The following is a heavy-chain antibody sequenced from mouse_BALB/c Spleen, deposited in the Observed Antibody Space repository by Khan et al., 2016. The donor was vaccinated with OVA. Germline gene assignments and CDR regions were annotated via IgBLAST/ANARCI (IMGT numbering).Heavy chain of an antibody. Sequence: QVQLKESGAEVAKPGASVKMSCKASGYTFTAYWIHWVKQRPGQGLEWIGYINPCTSYTDYNQTFKDKATLTRDKSTNTAYMQLTSLTSEDSAVYYCARRGLVGIFAYWGQGTLVTVSA. CDR3: ARRGLVGIFAY. J-gene: IGHJ3*01. CDR2: INPCTSYT. D-gene: IGHD1-3*01. V-gene: IGHV1-7*01. CDR1: GYTFTAYW.